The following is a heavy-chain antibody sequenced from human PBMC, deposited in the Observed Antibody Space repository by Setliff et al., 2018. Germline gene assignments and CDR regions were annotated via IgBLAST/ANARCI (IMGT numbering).Heavy chain of an antibody. CDR2: IYYSGST. Sequence: SETLSLTCTVSGGSISSRYWSWTRQPPGKGLEWIGSIYYSGSTNYNPSLKSRVTISVDTSKNQFSLKLSSVTAADTAVYYCARTDLRYQTDYWGQGTLVTVSS. D-gene: IGHD2-2*01. CDR1: GGSISSRY. CDR3: ARTDLRYQTDY. J-gene: IGHJ4*02. V-gene: IGHV4-59*11.